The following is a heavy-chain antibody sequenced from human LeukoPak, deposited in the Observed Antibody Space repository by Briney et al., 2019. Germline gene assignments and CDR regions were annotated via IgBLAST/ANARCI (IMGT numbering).Heavy chain of an antibody. D-gene: IGHD5-12*01. CDR2: IYTSGST. Sequence: SESLSLTCTVSGGSISSYYWSWIRQPAGKGLEWIGRIYTSGSTNYNPSLKRRATMSVDTSNNHFSLKLSSVTAADTAVYYCARVAVRGYSGYAAPSYYYYMDVWGKGTTVTVSS. CDR3: ARVAVRGYSGYAAPSYYYYMDV. J-gene: IGHJ6*03. V-gene: IGHV4-4*07. CDR1: GGSISSYY.